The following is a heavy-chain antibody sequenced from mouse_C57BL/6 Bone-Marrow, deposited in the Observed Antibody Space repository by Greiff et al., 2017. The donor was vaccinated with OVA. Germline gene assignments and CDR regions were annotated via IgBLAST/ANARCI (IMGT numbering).Heavy chain of an antibody. Sequence: VQLVESGAELARPGASVKLSCKASGYTFTSYGISWVKQRTGQGLEWIGEIYPRSGNTYYNEKFKGKATLTADKSSSTAYMELRSLTSEDSAVYFCARGGYDGSWFAYWGQGTLVTVSA. D-gene: IGHD2-2*01. J-gene: IGHJ3*01. CDR2: IYPRSGNT. CDR3: ARGGYDGSWFAY. V-gene: IGHV1-81*01. CDR1: GYTFTSYG.